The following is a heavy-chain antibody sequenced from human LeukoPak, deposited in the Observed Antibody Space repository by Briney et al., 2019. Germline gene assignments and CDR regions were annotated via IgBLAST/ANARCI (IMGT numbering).Heavy chain of an antibody. CDR2: IIPIFGTA. CDR1: GGTFSSYA. D-gene: IGHD5-18*01. Sequence: ASVKVSCKASGGTFSSYAISWVRQAPGQGLEWMGGIIPIFGTANYAQKFQGRVTITADKSTSTAYMELSSLRSEDTAAYYCAREESGDTPMVNWFAPWGQGTRVTVSS. CDR3: AREESGDTPMVNWFAP. V-gene: IGHV1-69*06. J-gene: IGHJ5*02.